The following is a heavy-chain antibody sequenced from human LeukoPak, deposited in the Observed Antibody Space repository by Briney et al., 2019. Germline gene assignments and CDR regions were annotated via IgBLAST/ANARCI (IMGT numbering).Heavy chain of an antibody. CDR3: ARARQGYCSSASCYPFDI. CDR2: ISSGSSTI. CDR1: GFTFSSYS. V-gene: IGHV3-48*01. J-gene: IGHJ3*02. Sequence: GGSLRLSCAASGFTFSSYSMSWVRQAPGKGLEWVSYISSGSSTIYYADSVKGRFTISRDNAKNSLYLQMSSLRADDTAVYYCARARQGYCSSASCYPFDIWGQGTMLTVSS. D-gene: IGHD2-2*01.